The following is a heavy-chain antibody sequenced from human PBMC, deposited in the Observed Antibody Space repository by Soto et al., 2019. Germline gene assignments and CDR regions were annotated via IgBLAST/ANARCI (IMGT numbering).Heavy chain of an antibody. V-gene: IGHV3-23*01. CDR1: GFTFSSYA. CDR2: VTAGGDNT. CDR3: ARLYSRAYDI. D-gene: IGHD2-15*01. J-gene: IGHJ3*02. Sequence: EVQLLESGGGLVQPGGSLRLSCAASGFTFSSYAMTWVRQTPGQGLRWVSTVTAGGDNTYHADSVKGRFTNSRDTSKNTLYLQMNSLRVEDTAIYHCARLYSRAYDIWGQGTMVTVSS.